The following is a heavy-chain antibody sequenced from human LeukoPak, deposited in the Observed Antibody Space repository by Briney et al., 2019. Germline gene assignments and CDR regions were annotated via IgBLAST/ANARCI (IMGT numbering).Heavy chain of an antibody. V-gene: IGHV1-18*01. D-gene: IGHD2-21*02. CDR3: ARDLRHIVVATAIPRPGY. CDR2: ISAYNGNT. Sequence: ASVKVSCKASGYTLTSYGISWVRQAPGQGLEWMGWISAYNGNTNYAQKLQGRVTMTTDTSTSTAYMELRSLRSDDTAVYYCARDLRHIVVATAIPRPGYWGQGTLVTVS. CDR1: GYTLTSYG. J-gene: IGHJ4*02.